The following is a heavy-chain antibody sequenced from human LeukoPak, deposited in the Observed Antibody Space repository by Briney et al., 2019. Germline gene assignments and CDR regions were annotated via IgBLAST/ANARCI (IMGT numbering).Heavy chain of an antibody. D-gene: IGHD6-19*01. CDR3: ARAGGWAREDYKADAFDI. CDR1: GYTFTNFG. CDR2: IGVYNGNT. J-gene: IGHJ3*02. Sequence: ASVKVSCKASGYTFTNFGISWVRQAPEQGLEWMGWIGVYNGNTNYAQKVQDRVTMTTDTSTSTAYMELRSLRSDDTAVYYCARAGGWAREDYKADAFDIWGQGTMVTVSS. V-gene: IGHV1-18*01.